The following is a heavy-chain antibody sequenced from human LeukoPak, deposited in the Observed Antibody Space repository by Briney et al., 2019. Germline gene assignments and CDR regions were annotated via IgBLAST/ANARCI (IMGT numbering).Heavy chain of an antibody. CDR1: GYTFTSYG. J-gene: IGHJ4*02. D-gene: IGHD6-13*01. Sequence: ASVKVSCKASGYTFTSYGISWVRQAPGQGLEWMGWISAYNGNTNYALKLQGRVTMTTDTSTSTAYMELRSLRSDDTAVYYCARDLIAAAGSYFVYWGQGTLVTVSS. CDR3: ARDLIAAAGSYFVY. V-gene: IGHV1-18*04. CDR2: ISAYNGNT.